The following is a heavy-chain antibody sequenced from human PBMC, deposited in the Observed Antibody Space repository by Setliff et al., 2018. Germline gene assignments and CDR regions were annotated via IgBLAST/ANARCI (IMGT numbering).Heavy chain of an antibody. CDR3: ARENMAKNFWGEHSDY. Sequence: ASVKVSCKAFRYTFNDYYIHWVRQTPGQGLEWMGRINPSDGSTTYAQKFQGRVTMTRDTSTNTVYMQLSSLRSEDTAVYYCARENMAKNFWGEHSDYWGQGTLVTVSS. CDR1: RYTFNDYY. CDR2: INPSDGST. D-gene: IGHD3-3*01. J-gene: IGHJ4*02. V-gene: IGHV1-46*02.